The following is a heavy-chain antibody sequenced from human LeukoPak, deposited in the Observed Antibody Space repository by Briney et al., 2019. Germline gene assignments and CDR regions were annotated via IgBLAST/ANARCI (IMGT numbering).Heavy chain of an antibody. V-gene: IGHV3-30*02. CDR1: GFTFSSYS. D-gene: IGHD5-18*01. Sequence: GGSLRLSCAASGFTFSSYSMSWVRQAPGKGLEWVAFIRYDGSNKYYADSVKGRFTISRDNAKNSLYLQMNSLRAEDTAVYYCARGGYSPGYFDHWGQGTLVTVSS. CDR3: ARGGYSPGYFDH. CDR2: IRYDGSNK. J-gene: IGHJ4*02.